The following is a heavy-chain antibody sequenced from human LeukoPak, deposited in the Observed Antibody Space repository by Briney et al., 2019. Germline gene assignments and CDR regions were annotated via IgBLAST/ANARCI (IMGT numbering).Heavy chain of an antibody. Sequence: SETLSLTCTVSGGSISSSSYYWGWIRQPPGKGLEWIGSIYTSGSTNYNPSLKSRVTMSVDTSKNQFSLKLSSVTAADTAVYYCASMNYDGFDYWGQGTLVTVSS. J-gene: IGHJ4*02. V-gene: IGHV4-39*07. D-gene: IGHD3-3*01. CDR1: GGSISSSSYY. CDR3: ASMNYDGFDY. CDR2: IYTSGST.